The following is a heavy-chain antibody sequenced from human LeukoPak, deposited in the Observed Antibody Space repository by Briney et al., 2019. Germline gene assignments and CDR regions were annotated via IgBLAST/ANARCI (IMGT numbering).Heavy chain of an antibody. D-gene: IGHD3-22*01. V-gene: IGHV1-46*01. Sequence: GASVKVSCKASGYTFTSYYMHWVRQAPGQGLEWMGIINPSGGSTSYAQKFQGRVTMTRDMSTSTVYMELSSLRSEDTAVYYCARDHLNYYDSSGYPRAGYYFDYWGQGTLVTVSA. J-gene: IGHJ4*02. CDR2: INPSGGST. CDR3: ARDHLNYYDSSGYPRAGYYFDY. CDR1: GYTFTSYY.